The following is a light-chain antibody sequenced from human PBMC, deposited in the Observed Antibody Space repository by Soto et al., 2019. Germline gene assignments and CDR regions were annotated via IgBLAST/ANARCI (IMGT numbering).Light chain of an antibody. CDR2: GAS. CDR1: QAIRNF. J-gene: IGKJ1*01. CDR3: LQDDGYPWT. Sequence: AIQMTQSPTSLSASVGDRVTISCRASQAIRNFLGWYQQKSGEAAKLLIYGASTLESGVPSRFSGSGFGTDFTLTISSLQAEDFATYYCLQDDGYPWTFGQGTKVEI. V-gene: IGKV1-6*01.